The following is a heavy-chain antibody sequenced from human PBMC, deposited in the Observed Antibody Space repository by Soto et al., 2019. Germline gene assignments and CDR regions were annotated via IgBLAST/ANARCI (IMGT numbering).Heavy chain of an antibody. CDR2: TAYTGNT. D-gene: IGHD2-21*02. CDR3: AKDGARYGDSITPNWFDP. J-gene: IGHJ5*02. CDR1: GGSITSYH. Sequence: SETLSLTCVVSGGSITSYHWSWVRQFPGKGLEWIAYTAYTGNTNYNPSLQSRVTISMYTSKNQLSLKLTSMTEADTAVYYCAKDGARYGDSITPNWFDPWGQGTLVTVSS. V-gene: IGHV4-59*01.